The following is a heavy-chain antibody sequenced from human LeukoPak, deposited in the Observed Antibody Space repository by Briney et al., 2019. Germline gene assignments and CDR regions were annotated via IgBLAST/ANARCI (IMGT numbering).Heavy chain of an antibody. CDR1: GFTFSSYS. V-gene: IGHV3-64D*06. Sequence: GSLRLSCSASGFTFSSYSIHWGRQAPGKGLEYFSAISSNGGSTYYADSVKGRFTISRDNSKNTLYLQMSSLRAEDTAVYYCVKEGVYGGNSFDIWGQGTMVTVSS. D-gene: IGHD4-23*01. J-gene: IGHJ3*02. CDR2: ISSNGGST. CDR3: VKEGVYGGNSFDI.